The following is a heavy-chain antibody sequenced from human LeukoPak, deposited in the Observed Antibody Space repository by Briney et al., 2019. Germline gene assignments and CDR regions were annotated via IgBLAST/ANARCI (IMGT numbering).Heavy chain of an antibody. CDR1: GGSISSYY. V-gene: IGHV4-59*01. Sequence: SETLSLTCTVSGGSISSYYWSWIRQPPGKGLEWIGYIYYSGSTNYNPSLKSRVTISVDTSKNQFSLKLSSVTAADTAVYYCAREAGYEATINPGYYGMDVWGQGTTVTVSS. J-gene: IGHJ6*02. D-gene: IGHD5-12*01. CDR3: AREAGYEATINPGYYGMDV. CDR2: IYYSGST.